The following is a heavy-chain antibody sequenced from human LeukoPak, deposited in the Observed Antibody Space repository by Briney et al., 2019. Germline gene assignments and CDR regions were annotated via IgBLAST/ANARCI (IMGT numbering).Heavy chain of an antibody. CDR3: GRYGLGYYYMDV. CDR1: GFTFSSYG. CDR2: ISNRGNNI. D-gene: IGHD6-19*01. Sequence: GRSLRLSCAASGFTFSSYGMHWVRQAPGKGLEWVSYISNRGNNIYYADSVKGRFTIPRDNAKNSLYLQMNSLRAEDTAVYYCGRYGLGYYYMDVWGKGTTVTVSS. V-gene: IGHV3-48*04. J-gene: IGHJ6*03.